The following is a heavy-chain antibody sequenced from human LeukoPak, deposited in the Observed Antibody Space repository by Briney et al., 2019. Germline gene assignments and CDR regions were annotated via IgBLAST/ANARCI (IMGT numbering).Heavy chain of an antibody. CDR2: IIPIFGTA. Sequence: SVKVSFKASGGTFSSYTISWVRQAPGQGLEWMGGIIPIFGTANYAQKFQGRVTITADESTSTAYMELSSLRSEDTAVYYCAAVRDSNRLPWFDPWGQGTLVTVSS. D-gene: IGHD3-10*01. CDR1: GGTFSSYT. CDR3: AAVRDSNRLPWFDP. V-gene: IGHV1-69*13. J-gene: IGHJ5*02.